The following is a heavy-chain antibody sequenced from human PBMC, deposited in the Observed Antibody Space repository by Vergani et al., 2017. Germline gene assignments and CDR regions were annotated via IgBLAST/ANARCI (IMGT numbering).Heavy chain of an antibody. Sequence: QVQLQQWGGGLLKPSETLSLTCVVNGGSFTSYHWTWIRPSPGEGLGWVGDIDHTGRPDYNPSLKSRLTMSVAKSRNQFSLTRNSVTATDTAIYFCARVNTETNGHLYYYYYMDVWGQGTAVTVS. CDR2: IDHTGRP. CDR1: GGSFTSYH. V-gene: IGHV4-34*01. J-gene: IGHJ6*03. D-gene: IGHD4-11*01. CDR3: ARVNTETNGHLYYYYYMDV.